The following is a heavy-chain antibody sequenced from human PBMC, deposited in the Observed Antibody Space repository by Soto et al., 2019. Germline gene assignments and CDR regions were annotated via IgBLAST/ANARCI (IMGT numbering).Heavy chain of an antibody. Sequence: ASVKVSCKASGHTFTSYYMHWVRQAPGQGLEWIGIINLSAGSTSYAQKFQGRVTITRDTSTSTVYMDMSSLRSDDTAVYYCARSSNNWFDPCGQGTLVTVS. D-gene: IGHD6-13*01. V-gene: IGHV1-46*01. CDR3: ARSSNNWFDP. J-gene: IGHJ5*02. CDR1: GHTFTSYY. CDR2: INLSAGST.